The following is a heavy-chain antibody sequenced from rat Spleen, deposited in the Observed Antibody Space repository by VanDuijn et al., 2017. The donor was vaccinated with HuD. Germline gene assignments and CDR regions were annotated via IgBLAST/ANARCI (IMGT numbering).Heavy chain of an antibody. CDR3: TRGGNYDFDY. V-gene: IGHV5-27*01. D-gene: IGHD1-10*01. Sequence: EVQLVESGGGLVQPGRSLKLSCAASGFTFSDYYMAWVRQAPTKGLEWVASISPSGVSTYYRDSVKGRFTISRDIAKSTLYLQMNDLRSEDTATYYCTRGGNYDFDYWGQGVMVTVSS. CDR1: GFTFSDYY. CDR2: ISPSGVST. J-gene: IGHJ2*01.